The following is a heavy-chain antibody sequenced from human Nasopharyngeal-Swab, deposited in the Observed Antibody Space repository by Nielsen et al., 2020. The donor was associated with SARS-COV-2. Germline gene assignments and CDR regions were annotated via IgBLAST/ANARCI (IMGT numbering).Heavy chain of an antibody. V-gene: IGHV3-53*01. J-gene: IGHJ6*02. Sequence: GESLKISCAASGFTVSSNYMSWVRQAPGKGLEWVSVIYSGGSTYYADSVKGRFTISRDNSKNTLYLQMNSLRAGDTAVYYCAREGYYYGMDVWGQGTTVTVSS. CDR2: IYSGGST. CDR1: GFTVSSNY. CDR3: AREGYYYGMDV.